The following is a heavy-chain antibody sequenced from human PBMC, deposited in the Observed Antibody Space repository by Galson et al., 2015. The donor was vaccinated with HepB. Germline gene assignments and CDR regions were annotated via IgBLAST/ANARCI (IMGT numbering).Heavy chain of an antibody. V-gene: IGHV5-51*01. D-gene: IGHD4/OR15-4a*01. J-gene: IGHJ4*02. CDR2: IYPGDSDT. CDR1: GYSFTSYW. Sequence: QSGAEVKKPGESLKISCKGSGYSFTSYWIGWVRQMPGKGLEWMGIIYPGDSDTRYSPSFQGQVTISADKSINTAYLQWSSLKASDTAMYYCARHRKTRMLPQDFDYWGQGTLVTVSS. CDR3: ARHRKTRMLPQDFDY.